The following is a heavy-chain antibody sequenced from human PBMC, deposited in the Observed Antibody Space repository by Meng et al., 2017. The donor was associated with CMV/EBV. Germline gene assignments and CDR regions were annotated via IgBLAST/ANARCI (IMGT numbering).Heavy chain of an antibody. CDR3: ARGNGYYYDSSGYPLYYYYYGMDV. J-gene: IGHJ6*02. D-gene: IGHD3-22*01. V-gene: IGHV1-69*02. CDR2: IIPILGIA. CDR1: GGTFSSYT. Sequence: SVKVSCKASGGTFSSYTISWVRQAPGQGLEWMGRIIPILGIANYAQKFQGRVTITADKSTSTAYMELSSLRSEDTAVYYCARGNGYYYDSSGYPLYYYYYGMDVWGQGTTVTVSS.